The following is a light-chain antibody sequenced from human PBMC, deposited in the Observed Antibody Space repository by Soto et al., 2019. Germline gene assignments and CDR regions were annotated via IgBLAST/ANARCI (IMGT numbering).Light chain of an antibody. V-gene: IGLV2-14*01. CDR2: DVS. J-gene: IGLJ2*01. CDR1: SSDVGGYNY. Sequence: QSALTQPASVSGSPGQSITISCTGTSSDVGGYNYVSWYQQHPGKAPKVMIYDVSNRPSGVSSRFSGSKSGNTASLTISGLQAEDEDDYYCSSYTSSSTLYVIFGGGTKLTVL. CDR3: SSYTSSSTLYVI.